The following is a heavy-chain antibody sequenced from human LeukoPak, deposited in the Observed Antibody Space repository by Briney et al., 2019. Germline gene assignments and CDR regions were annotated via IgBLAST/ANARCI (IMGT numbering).Heavy chain of an antibody. CDR2: LNQNAGEK. J-gene: IGHJ4*02. V-gene: IGHV3-7*01. CDR3: ARSTGWYPFPDY. D-gene: IGHD6-19*01. Sequence: GGSLRLSCAASGFSFSSYWMSWVRQAPGKGLEWVASLNQNAGEKHYVDSVKGRFTISRDNAKNSLYLQMNTLRAEDTAVYYCARSTGWYPFPDYWGQGSLATISS. CDR1: GFSFSSYW.